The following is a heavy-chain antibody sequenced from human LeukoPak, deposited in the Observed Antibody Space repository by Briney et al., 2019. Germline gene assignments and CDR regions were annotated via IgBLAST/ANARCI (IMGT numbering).Heavy chain of an antibody. CDR2: ISSSGSTI. CDR3: ARDSEEGYYYYMDV. V-gene: IGHV3-11*04. J-gene: IGHJ6*03. Sequence: PGGSLRLSCAASGFTFSDYYMSWIRQAPGKGLEWVSYISSSGSTIYYADFVKGRFTISRDNAKNTLYLQMNSLRAEDTAVYYCARDSEEGYYYYMDVWGKGTTVTVSS. CDR1: GFTFSDYY. D-gene: IGHD1-26*01.